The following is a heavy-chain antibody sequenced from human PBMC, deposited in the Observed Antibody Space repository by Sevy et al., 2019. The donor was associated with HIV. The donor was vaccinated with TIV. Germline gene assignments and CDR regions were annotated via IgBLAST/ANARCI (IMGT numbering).Heavy chain of an antibody. CDR3: TRQGPSDGMDV. CDR1: GYSLTSYS. J-gene: IGHJ6*02. Sequence: KNEESLKISCKISGYSLTSYSIGCVRQMIVTCLEWMGIFCPVDSDISYSPSFQGQVTISADKSISTVYLQWRSLKASDTTMYYCTRQGPSDGMDVWGRGTTVTVSS. V-gene: IGHV5-51*01. CDR2: FCPVDSDI.